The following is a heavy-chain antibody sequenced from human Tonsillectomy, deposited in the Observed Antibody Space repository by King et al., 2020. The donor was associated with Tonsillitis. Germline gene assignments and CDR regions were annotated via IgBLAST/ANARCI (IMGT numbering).Heavy chain of an antibody. Sequence: QLVQSGAEVKKPGASVKVSCKVSGDSLSELSMHWVRQAPGKGLEWMGGFDPEDGKTMYAQKFQGRVTMTEDTSADTAYMERSSLRSEDTAVYYCATIHPSFGLEWLSYYMDVWGKGTTVTVSS. CDR3: ATIHPSFGLEWLSYYMDV. CDR2: FDPEDGKT. J-gene: IGHJ6*03. V-gene: IGHV1-24*01. CDR1: GDSLSELS. D-gene: IGHD3-3*01.